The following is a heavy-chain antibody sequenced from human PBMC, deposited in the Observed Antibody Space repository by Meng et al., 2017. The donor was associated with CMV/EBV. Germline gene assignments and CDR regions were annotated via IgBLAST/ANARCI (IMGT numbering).Heavy chain of an antibody. CDR2: INHSGST. V-gene: IGHV4-34*01. CDR1: GGSFSGYY. Sequence: QGQVQQLGAGLLKPSETLSLTCAVYGGSFSGYYWSWIRQPPGKGLEWIGEINHSGSTNYNPSLKSRVTISVDTSKNQFSLKLSSVTAADTAVYYCARAKIMYYYDSSGYYYDYWGQGTLVTVSS. CDR3: ARAKIMYYYDSSGYYYDY. D-gene: IGHD3-22*01. J-gene: IGHJ4*02.